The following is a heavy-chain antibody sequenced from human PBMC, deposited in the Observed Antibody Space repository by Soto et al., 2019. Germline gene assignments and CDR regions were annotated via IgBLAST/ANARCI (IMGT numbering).Heavy chain of an antibody. CDR1: GFTVSNNY. D-gene: IGHD1-7*01. V-gene: IGHV3-15*01. Sequence: GGSLRLSCAASGFTVSNNYMSWVRQAPGKGLEWVGRIKSKTDGGTTDYAAPVKGRFTISRDDSKNTLYLQMNSLKTEDTAVYYCTTSRSRTITGTTDDYYYYGMDVWGQGTTVTVSS. J-gene: IGHJ6*02. CDR3: TTSRSRTITGTTDDYYYYGMDV. CDR2: IKSKTDGGTT.